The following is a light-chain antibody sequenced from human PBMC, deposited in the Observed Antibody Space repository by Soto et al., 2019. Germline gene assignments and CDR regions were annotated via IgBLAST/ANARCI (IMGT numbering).Light chain of an antibody. CDR2: GAS. V-gene: IGKV3-15*01. J-gene: IGKJ4*01. Sequence: EVVLTQSPATLSVSPGERATLSCTASQSVSSTLAWYQQNPGQAPRLLIYGASTRAAVIPARFSGSGSGTEFTPTISSLQSEAFAVYYCQPDYAWSLSVGGGTKVE. CDR3: QPDYAWSLS. CDR1: QSVSST.